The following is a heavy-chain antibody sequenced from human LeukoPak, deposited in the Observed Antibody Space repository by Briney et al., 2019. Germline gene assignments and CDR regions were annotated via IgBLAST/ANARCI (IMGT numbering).Heavy chain of an antibody. CDR3: ARGLSAVAGRVMDV. J-gene: IGHJ6*02. D-gene: IGHD6-19*01. CDR2: ISAYNGNT. V-gene: IGHV1-18*01. Sequence: GASVKVSCKASGYTFTSYDINWVRQAPGQGLEWMGWISAYNGNTNYTQKLQGRVTMTTDTSTSTAYMELRSLRSDDTAVYYCARGLSAVAGRVMDVWGQGTTVTVSS. CDR1: GYTFTSYD.